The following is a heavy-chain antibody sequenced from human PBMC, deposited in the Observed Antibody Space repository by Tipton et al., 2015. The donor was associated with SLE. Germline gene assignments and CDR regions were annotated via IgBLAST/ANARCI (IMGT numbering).Heavy chain of an antibody. CDR1: GGSFSIYY. CDR3: AGFPRRESSIY. CDR2: INHSGST. Sequence: LRLSCAVYGGSFSIYYWFWIRQPPGKGLEWFGDINHSGSTNYNSSLKSRVTISIDTFKNQFSPTRSSVSAADTAVYYCAGFPRRESSIYWGRGTLVTVTS. V-gene: IGHV4-34*01. D-gene: IGHD2-2*01. J-gene: IGHJ4*02.